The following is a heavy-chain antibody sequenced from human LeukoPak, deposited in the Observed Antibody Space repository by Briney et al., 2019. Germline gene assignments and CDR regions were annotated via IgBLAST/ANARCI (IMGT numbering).Heavy chain of an antibody. CDR2: ISGSGGST. Sequence: GGSLRLSCAASGFTFSSYAMSWVRQAPGKGLEWVSAISGSGGSTYYADSVKGRFTISRDNSKNTLYLQMNSLRAEDTAVYYCAKAGNKVGATSYHYWGQGTLVTVSS. D-gene: IGHD1-26*01. CDR1: GFTFSSYA. V-gene: IGHV3-23*01. J-gene: IGHJ4*02. CDR3: AKAGNKVGATSYHY.